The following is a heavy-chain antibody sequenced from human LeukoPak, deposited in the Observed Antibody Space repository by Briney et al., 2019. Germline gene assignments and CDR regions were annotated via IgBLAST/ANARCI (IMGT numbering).Heavy chain of an antibody. CDR2: IWYDGSNK. D-gene: IGHD4-23*01. CDR3: ARAPTTVVVSFDY. V-gene: IGHV3-30-3*01. J-gene: IGHJ4*02. Sequence: GGSLRLSCAASGFTVSDNYMSWVRQAPGKGLEWVAVIWYDGSNKYYADSVKGRFTISRDNSKNTLYLQMNSLRAEDTAVYYCARAPTTVVVSFDYWGQGTLVTVSS. CDR1: GFTVSDNY.